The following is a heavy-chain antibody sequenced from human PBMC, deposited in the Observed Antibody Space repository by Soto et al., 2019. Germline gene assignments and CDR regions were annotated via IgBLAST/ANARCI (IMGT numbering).Heavy chain of an antibody. CDR2: ISYDGSNK. CDR1: GFTFSSYG. CDR3: AKIRERQQLVLYYYGMDV. J-gene: IGHJ6*02. V-gene: IGHV3-30*18. D-gene: IGHD6-13*01. Sequence: PGGSLRLSCAASGFTFSSYGMHWVRQAPGKGLEWVAVISYDGSNKYYADSVKGRFTISRHNSKNTLYLQMNSLRAEDTAVYYCAKIRERQQLVLYYYGMDVWGQGTTVTVSS.